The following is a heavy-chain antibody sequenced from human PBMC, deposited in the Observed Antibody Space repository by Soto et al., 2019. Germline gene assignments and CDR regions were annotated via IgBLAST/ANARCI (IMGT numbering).Heavy chain of an antibody. D-gene: IGHD1-1*01. CDR1: GGFVSSGSYY. J-gene: IGHJ3*02. CDR2: MSHSGGT. CDR3: ARVERGTATTVVDAFDI. Sequence: PSETLSLTCAVYGGFVSSGSYYWSWIRQPPGKGLEWIGEMSHSGGTHFNPSLKSRVTISVDTSKNQFSLKMSSVTAADTALYYCARVERGTATTVVDAFDIWGPGAKVTVSS. V-gene: IGHV4-61*01.